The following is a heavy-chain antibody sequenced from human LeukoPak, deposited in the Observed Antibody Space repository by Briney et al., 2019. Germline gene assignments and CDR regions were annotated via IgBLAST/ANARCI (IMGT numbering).Heavy chain of an antibody. D-gene: IGHD2-8*01. J-gene: IGHJ5*02. CDR2: IIPIFGTA. CDR3: ARSAPEDIGLMVGGGFDP. CDR1: GGTFSSYA. Sequence: ASVKVSCKASGGTFSSYAISWVRQAPGQGLEWMGGIIPIFGTANYAQKFQGRVTITADKSTSTAYMELSSLRSEDTAVYYCARSAPEDIGLMVGGGFDPWGQGTLVTVSS. V-gene: IGHV1-69*06.